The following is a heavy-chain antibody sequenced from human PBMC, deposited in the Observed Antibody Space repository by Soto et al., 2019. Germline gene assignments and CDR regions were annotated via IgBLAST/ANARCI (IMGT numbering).Heavy chain of an antibody. J-gene: IGHJ4*02. CDR3: ANGVPTYTFPFDY. D-gene: IGHD3-16*01. CDR1: GFTVSSNY. CDR2: ISGSGGST. V-gene: IGHV3-23*01. Sequence: GGSLRLSCAASGFTVSSNYMSWVRQAPGKGLEWVSAISGSGGSTYYADSVKGRFTISRDNSKNTLYLQMNSLRAEDTAVYYCANGVPTYTFPFDYWGQGTLVTVSS.